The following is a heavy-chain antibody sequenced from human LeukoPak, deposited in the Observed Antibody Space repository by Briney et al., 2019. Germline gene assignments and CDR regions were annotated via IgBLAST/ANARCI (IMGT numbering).Heavy chain of an antibody. Sequence: PGGSLRLSCAASGFTFSSYWMSWVRQAPGKGLEWVANIKQDGSEKYYVDSVKGRFTISRDNAKNSLYLQMNSLRAEDTAVYYCARDLRQFEWELLSDGAFDIRGQGTMVTVSS. CDR2: IKQDGSEK. CDR3: ARDLRQFEWELLSDGAFDI. V-gene: IGHV3-7*01. CDR1: GFTFSSYW. J-gene: IGHJ3*02. D-gene: IGHD1-26*01.